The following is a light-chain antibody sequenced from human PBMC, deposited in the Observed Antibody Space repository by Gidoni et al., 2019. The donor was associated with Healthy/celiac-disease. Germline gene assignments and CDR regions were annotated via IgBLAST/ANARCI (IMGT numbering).Light chain of an antibody. CDR2: DAS. V-gene: IGKV3-11*01. CDR1: QSVSSY. Sequence: EIVLTQSPATLSSSPGERATLSCRASQSVSSYLAWYQQKPGQAPRLLIYDASNRATGIPARFSGSGSGTDFTLTISSLEPEDFAFYYCQQRSNWPTFGGXTKVEIK. J-gene: IGKJ4*01. CDR3: QQRSNWPT.